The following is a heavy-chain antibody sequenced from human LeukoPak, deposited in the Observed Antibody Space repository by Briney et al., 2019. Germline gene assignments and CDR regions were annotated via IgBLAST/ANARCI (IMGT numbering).Heavy chain of an antibody. V-gene: IGHV4-59*08. J-gene: IGHJ6*03. CDR3: ARLENYYYYYYMDV. Sequence: SETVSVTCTVSGGSISSYYWSWIRQPPGKGLEWMGYIYYSGSTNYNPSLKSRVTISVDTSKDQFSLKLSSVTAADTAVYYCARLENYYYYYYMDVWGKGTTVTVSS. CDR1: GGSISSYY. CDR2: IYYSGST.